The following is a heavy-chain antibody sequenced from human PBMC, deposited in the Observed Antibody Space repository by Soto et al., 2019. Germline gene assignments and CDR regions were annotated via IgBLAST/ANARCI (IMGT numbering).Heavy chain of an antibody. CDR1: GFTFSSYA. CDR2: ISYDGSNK. Sequence: VQLVESGGGVVQPGRSLRLSCAASGFTFSSYAMHWVRQAPGKGLEWVAVISYDGSNKYYADSVKGRFTISRDNSKNTLYLQMNSLRAEDTAVYYCAREDSGSYYYYYYGMDVWGQGTTVTVSS. D-gene: IGHD3-10*01. J-gene: IGHJ6*02. CDR3: AREDSGSYYYYYYGMDV. V-gene: IGHV3-30-3*01.